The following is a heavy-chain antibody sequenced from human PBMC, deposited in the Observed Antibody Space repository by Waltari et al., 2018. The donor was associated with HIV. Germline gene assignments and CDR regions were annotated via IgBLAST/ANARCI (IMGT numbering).Heavy chain of an antibody. CDR1: GLTFSSHS. Sequence: EVQLVESGGGLVQPGGSLRLSCAASGLTFSSHSMNWVRTAPGKGLEWVSYISSSSSNVYYADSVKGRFTISRDNAKNSVYLQMNSLRAEDTGVYYCARDRVAFDYYDSSGYYHDAFDIWGQGTMLTVSS. J-gene: IGHJ3*02. CDR2: ISSSSSNV. D-gene: IGHD3-22*01. V-gene: IGHV3-48*01. CDR3: ARDRVAFDYYDSSGYYHDAFDI.